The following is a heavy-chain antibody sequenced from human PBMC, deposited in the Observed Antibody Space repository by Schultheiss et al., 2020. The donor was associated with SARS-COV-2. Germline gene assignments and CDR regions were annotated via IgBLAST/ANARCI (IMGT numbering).Heavy chain of an antibody. CDR3: ARDAYYYGSGSSGGMDV. D-gene: IGHD3-10*01. J-gene: IGHJ6*02. V-gene: IGHV3-30*03. CDR1: GFTFSSYG. CDR2: ISYDGSNK. Sequence: GGSLRLSCAASGFTFSSYGMHWVRQAPGKGLKWVAVISYDGSNKYYADSVKGRFTISRDNSKNTLYLQMNSLRAEDTAVYYCARDAYYYGSGSSGGMDVWGQGTTVTVSS.